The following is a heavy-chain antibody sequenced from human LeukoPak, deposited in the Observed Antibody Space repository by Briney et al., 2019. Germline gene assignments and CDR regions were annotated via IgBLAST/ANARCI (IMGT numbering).Heavy chain of an antibody. Sequence: GASVKVSCKASGYTFTSYGISWVRQAPGQGLEWMGWISAYNGNTNYAQKLQGRVTMTRDTSTSTVYMELSSLRSEDTAVYYCAGDLLYYYDSSGYYPAHWGQGTLVTVSS. J-gene: IGHJ4*02. V-gene: IGHV1-18*01. D-gene: IGHD3-22*01. CDR3: AGDLLYYYDSSGYYPAH. CDR1: GYTFTSYG. CDR2: ISAYNGNT.